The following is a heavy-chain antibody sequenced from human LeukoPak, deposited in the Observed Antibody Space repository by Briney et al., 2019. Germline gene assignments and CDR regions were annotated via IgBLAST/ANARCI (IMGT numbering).Heavy chain of an antibody. V-gene: IGHV3-15*01. CDR2: IKSKTDGGTT. CDR1: GFTFSNAW. CDR3: TTAYYGSGGYYTYYYYMDV. J-gene: IGHJ6*03. D-gene: IGHD3-10*01. Sequence: GGSLRLSCAASGFTFSNAWMSWVRQAPGKGLEWVGRIKSKTDGGTTDYAAPVKGRFTISRDDSKNTLYLQMNSLKTEDTAVYYCTTAYYGSGGYYTYYYYMDVWGKGTTVTISS.